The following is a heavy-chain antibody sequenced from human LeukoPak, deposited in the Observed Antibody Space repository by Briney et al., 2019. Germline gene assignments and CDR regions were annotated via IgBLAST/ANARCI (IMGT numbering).Heavy chain of an antibody. Sequence: ASVKVSRKASGYTFTSYGISWVRQAPGQGLEWMGWISAYNGNTNYAQKLQGRVTMTTDTSTSTAYMELRSLRSDDTAVYYCARSYSSSWHYYYYMDVWGKGTTVTVSS. J-gene: IGHJ6*03. CDR1: GYTFTSYG. CDR3: ARSYSSSWHYYYYMDV. CDR2: ISAYNGNT. D-gene: IGHD6-13*01. V-gene: IGHV1-18*01.